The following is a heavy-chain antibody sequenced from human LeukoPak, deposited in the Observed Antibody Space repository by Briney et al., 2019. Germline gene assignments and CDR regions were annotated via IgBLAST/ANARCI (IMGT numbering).Heavy chain of an antibody. Sequence: PGGSLRLSCAASGFTFSSYAMSWVRQAPGKGLEWVSAISGSGGSTYYADSVKGRFTISRDNSKNTLYLQMNSLRAEDTAVYYCAKDLQRIVGATSPDAFDIWGQGTMVTVSS. CDR1: GFTFSSYA. D-gene: IGHD1-26*01. J-gene: IGHJ3*02. V-gene: IGHV3-23*01. CDR3: AKDLQRIVGATSPDAFDI. CDR2: ISGSGGST.